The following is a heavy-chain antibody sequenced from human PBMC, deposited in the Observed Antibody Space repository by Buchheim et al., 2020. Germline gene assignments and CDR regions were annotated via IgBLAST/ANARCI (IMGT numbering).Heavy chain of an antibody. Sequence: LVESGGGLVRPGGSLRLSCAASGFTFKSYSFNWVRQAPGKGLEWISSINTYSNDIYYADSVRGRFTISRDDAQDSLFLQMDSLRAEDTAVYYCARRSDRITTRPFDFWGQGTL. CDR3: ARRSDRITTRPFDF. D-gene: IGHD4-11*01. J-gene: IGHJ4*02. CDR2: INTYSNDI. CDR1: GFTFKSYS. V-gene: IGHV3-21*01.